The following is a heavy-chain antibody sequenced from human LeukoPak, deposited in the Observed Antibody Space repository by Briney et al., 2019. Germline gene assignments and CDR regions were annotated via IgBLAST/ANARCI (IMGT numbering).Heavy chain of an antibody. V-gene: IGHV4-59*01. J-gene: IGHJ5*01. CDR2: IYYSGST. Sequence: SETLSLTCTVSGGSISSYYWSWIRQPPGKGLEWIGYIYYSGSTNYNPSLKSRVTISVDTSKNQFSLKLSSVTAADTAVYYCARGLVMITFGGVIVKGFDSWGQGTLVTVSS. CDR1: GGSISSYY. CDR3: ARGLVMITFGGVIVKGFDS. D-gene: IGHD3-16*02.